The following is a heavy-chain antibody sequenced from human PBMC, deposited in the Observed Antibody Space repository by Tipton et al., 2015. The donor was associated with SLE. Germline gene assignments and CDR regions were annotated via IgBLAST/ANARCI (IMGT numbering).Heavy chain of an antibody. D-gene: IGHD4-17*01. Sequence: SLRLSCAASGFTFDDYAMHWVRQAPGKGLEWVSGISWNSGSIGYADSVKGRFTISRDNAKNSLYLQMNSLRAEDTAVYSCAKGLEYGTVNYHYGIDVWGQGTTVTVSS. J-gene: IGHJ6*02. CDR2: ISWNSGSI. V-gene: IGHV3-9*01. CDR3: AKGLEYGTVNYHYGIDV. CDR1: GFTFDDYA.